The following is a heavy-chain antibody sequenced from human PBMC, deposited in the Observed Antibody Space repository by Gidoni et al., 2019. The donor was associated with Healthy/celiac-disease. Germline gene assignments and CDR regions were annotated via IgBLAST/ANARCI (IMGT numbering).Heavy chain of an antibody. Sequence: EVQLVESGGGLVQPGGSLQLSCAASGFTFSGSAMHWVRQASGTGLEWVGRIRSKANRYATAYAASVKGRFTISRDDSKNTAYLQMNSLKTEDTAVYYCTRQGQSITINWGQGTLVTVSS. CDR3: TRQGQSITIN. J-gene: IGHJ4*02. CDR1: GFTFSGSA. D-gene: IGHD3-9*01. V-gene: IGHV3-73*01. CDR2: IRSKANRYAT.